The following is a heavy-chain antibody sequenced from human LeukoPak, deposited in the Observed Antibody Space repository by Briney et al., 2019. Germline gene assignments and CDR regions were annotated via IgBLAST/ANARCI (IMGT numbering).Heavy chain of an antibody. V-gene: IGHV1-2*02. CDR3: ARVGVTDFWSGYYTRDAFDI. CDR2: INPNSGGT. J-gene: IGHJ3*02. CDR1: GYTFTGYY. Sequence: ASVKVSCKASGYTFTGYYMHWVRQAPGQGLEWMGWINPNSGGTNYAQKFQGRVTMTRDTSISTAYMELSRLRSDDTAVYYCARVGVTDFWSGYYTRDAFDIWGQGTMVTVSS. D-gene: IGHD3-3*01.